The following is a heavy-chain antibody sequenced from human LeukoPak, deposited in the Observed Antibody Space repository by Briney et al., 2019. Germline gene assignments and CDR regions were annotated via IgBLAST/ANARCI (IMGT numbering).Heavy chain of an antibody. CDR2: ISSSGSTI. Sequence: GGSLRLSCAASGFTFSSYEMNWVRQAPGKGLEWVSYISSSGSTIYYADSVKGRFTISRDNAKNSLYLQMSSLRAEDTAVYYCARIGFRDYYYYYGMDVWGKGTTVTVSS. D-gene: IGHD3-10*01. J-gene: IGHJ6*04. V-gene: IGHV3-48*03. CDR3: ARIGFRDYYYYYGMDV. CDR1: GFTFSSYE.